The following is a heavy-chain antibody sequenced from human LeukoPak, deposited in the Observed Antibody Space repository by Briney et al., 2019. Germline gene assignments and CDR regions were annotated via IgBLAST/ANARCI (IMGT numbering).Heavy chain of an antibody. D-gene: IGHD6-13*01. Sequence: SETLSLTCAVYGGSFSGYYWSWIRQPPGKGLGWIGEINHSGSTNYNPSLKSRVTISVEKSKKQFSLKLSSVTAEAQAVFYCARGRRVYSSSWYVLAYFYYWGQGTLVTVSS. CDR3: ARGRRVYSSSWYVLAYFYY. CDR2: INHSGST. CDR1: GGSFSGYY. V-gene: IGHV4-34*01. J-gene: IGHJ4*02.